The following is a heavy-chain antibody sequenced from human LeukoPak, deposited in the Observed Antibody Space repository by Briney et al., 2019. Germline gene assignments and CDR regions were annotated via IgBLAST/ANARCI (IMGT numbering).Heavy chain of an antibody. Sequence: GGSLRLSCAASGFTFSSYWMSWVRQAPGKGLEWVANIKQDGSEKYYVDSVKGRFTISRDNAKNSLYLQMNSLRAEDTAVYYCARICRAGLMTDCYGSGSQPDYWGQGTLVTVSS. V-gene: IGHV3-7*01. CDR3: ARICRAGLMTDCYGSGSQPDY. CDR2: IKQDGSEK. D-gene: IGHD3-10*01. CDR1: GFTFSSYW. J-gene: IGHJ4*02.